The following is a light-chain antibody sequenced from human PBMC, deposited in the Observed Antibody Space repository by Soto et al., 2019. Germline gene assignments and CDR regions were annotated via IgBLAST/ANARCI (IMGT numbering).Light chain of an antibody. Sequence: QSVLTQPASVSGSPGQSITISCTGTSSDVGSYNLVSWYQQHPGKAPKLMIYEGSKRPSGVSNRFSGSKSGNTASLTISGLQAEDEADYNCCSYASSRGLVFGGGTKITVL. V-gene: IGLV2-23*01. CDR1: SSDVGSYNL. CDR3: CSYASSRGLV. J-gene: IGLJ2*01. CDR2: EGS.